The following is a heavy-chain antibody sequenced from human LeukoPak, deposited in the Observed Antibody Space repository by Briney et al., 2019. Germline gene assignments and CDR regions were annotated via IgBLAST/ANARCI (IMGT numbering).Heavy chain of an antibody. CDR1: GDSIRRFY. Sequence: PSETLSLPCTVSGDSIRRFYWRWIRQPPGEGVEWIGHIYYSRSTNYNPSLKNRVTISVDMSKNQFSLKMTSVNAADTAVYYCARDPGGSADYWGQGTLVTVSS. J-gene: IGHJ4*02. CDR3: ARDPGGSADY. V-gene: IGHV4-59*01. CDR2: IYYSRST. D-gene: IGHD2-15*01.